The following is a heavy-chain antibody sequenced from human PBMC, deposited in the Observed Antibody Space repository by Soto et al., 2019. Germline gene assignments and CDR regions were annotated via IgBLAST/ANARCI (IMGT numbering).Heavy chain of an antibody. Sequence: GGSLRLSCAASGFTVSSNYITWVRQAPGKGLEWVSVIYSGGSTYYADSVKGRFTISRHNSKNTLYLQMNSLRAEDTAVYYCARDKYSRSSGTYYYYSYMDVWGKGTTVTVS. CDR3: ARDKYSRSSGTYYYYSYMDV. CDR1: GFTVSSNY. D-gene: IGHD6-6*01. J-gene: IGHJ6*03. V-gene: IGHV3-53*04. CDR2: IYSGGST.